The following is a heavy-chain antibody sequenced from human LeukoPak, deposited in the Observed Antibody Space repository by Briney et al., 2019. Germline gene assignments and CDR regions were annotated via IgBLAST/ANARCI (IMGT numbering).Heavy chain of an antibody. CDR3: ARGRVVGSTVLDF. Sequence: ASVKVSCKASGYTFTGYYMHWVRRAPGQGLEWMGWVTPNSGRTIYAQKFQGRVTMARDTSITAAYMELSRLKYDDTAVYYCARGRVVGSTVLDFWGQGTLVTVSS. D-gene: IGHD1-26*01. V-gene: IGHV1-2*02. CDR1: GYTFTGYY. J-gene: IGHJ4*02. CDR2: VTPNSGRT.